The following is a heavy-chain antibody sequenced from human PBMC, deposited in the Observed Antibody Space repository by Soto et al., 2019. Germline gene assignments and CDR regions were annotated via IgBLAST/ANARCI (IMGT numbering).Heavy chain of an antibody. CDR2: ISRDNNYI. J-gene: IGHJ4*02. V-gene: IGHV3-21*01. Sequence: EVQLVESGGGLVKPGGSLRLSCVASGFIFTDYSMRWVRQAPGKGLEWVSSISRDNNYIYYADSVKGRFTISRDNAKNSLFLHVNTLRPEDTAVYYCARGRTCTGASCYGGGDYWGQGTLVTVSS. CDR1: GFIFTDYS. CDR3: ARGRTCTGASCYGGGDY. D-gene: IGHD2-15*01.